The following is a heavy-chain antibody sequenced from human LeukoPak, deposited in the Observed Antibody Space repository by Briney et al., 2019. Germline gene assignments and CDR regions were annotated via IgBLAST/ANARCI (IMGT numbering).Heavy chain of an antibody. J-gene: IGHJ4*02. D-gene: IGHD3-3*01. CDR3: ARSHYDFWSGSDY. Sequence: ASVKVSCKASGYTFTSYGISWVRQAPGQGLEWMGRINPNSGGTNYAQKFQGRVTMTRDTSISTAYMELSRLRSDDTAVYYCARSHYDFWSGSDYWGQGTLVIVSS. CDR1: GYTFTSYG. CDR2: INPNSGGT. V-gene: IGHV1-2*06.